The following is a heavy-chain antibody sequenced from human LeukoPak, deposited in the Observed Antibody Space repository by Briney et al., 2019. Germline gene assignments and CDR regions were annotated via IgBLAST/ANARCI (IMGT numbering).Heavy chain of an antibody. CDR1: GDSISIYY. D-gene: IGHD3-10*01. J-gene: IGHJ4*02. Sequence: SETLSLTCSVSGDSISIYYWSRIRQPPGKGLEWIGYIYNSGSTNYNPSLKSRVTISVDTSKNQFSLKLTSVTAADTAVYYCARDRELGYWGQGTLVTVSS. V-gene: IGHV4-59*01. CDR2: IYNSGST. CDR3: ARDRELGY.